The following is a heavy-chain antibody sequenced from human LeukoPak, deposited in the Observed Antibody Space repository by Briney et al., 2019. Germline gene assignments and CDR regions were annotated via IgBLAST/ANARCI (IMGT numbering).Heavy chain of an antibody. D-gene: IGHD3-3*01. CDR3: ARDHRPSITIFGEHYYYGMDV. CDR2: IYHSGST. Sequence: PSGTLSLTCAVSGGSISSSNRWSWVRQPPGKGLEWIGEIYHSGSTNYNPSLKSRVTISVDKSKNQFFLKLSSVTAADTAVYYCARDHRPSITIFGEHYYYGMDVWGQGTTVTVSS. V-gene: IGHV4-4*02. J-gene: IGHJ6*02. CDR1: GGSISSSNR.